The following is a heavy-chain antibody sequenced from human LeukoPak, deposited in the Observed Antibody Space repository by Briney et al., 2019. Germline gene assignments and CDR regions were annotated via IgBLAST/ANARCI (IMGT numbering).Heavy chain of an antibody. Sequence: GGSLRLSCAASGFTFSSYSMNWVRQAPGKGLEWVSSISSSSNYIYYADSVKGRFTISRDNAKNSLYLQMNSLRAADTAVYYCARSRITVFGVVIIYAFDIWGQGTMVTVSS. CDR2: ISSSSNYI. J-gene: IGHJ3*02. CDR1: GFTFSSYS. V-gene: IGHV3-21*01. D-gene: IGHD3-3*01. CDR3: ARSRITVFGVVIIYAFDI.